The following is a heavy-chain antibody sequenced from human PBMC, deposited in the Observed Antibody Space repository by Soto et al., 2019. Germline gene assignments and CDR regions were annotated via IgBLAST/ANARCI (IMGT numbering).Heavy chain of an antibody. D-gene: IGHD2-2*01. CDR1: GGSISSGDYY. J-gene: IGHJ5*02. Sequence: QVQLQESXPGLXXXXXXLSLTCTVSGGSISSGDYYWSWIRQPPGKGLEWIGYIYYSGSTYYNPSLKSRVTISVDTSKNQFSLKLSSVTAADTAVYYCARTYCSSTSCRHNWFDPWGQGTLVTVSS. CDR3: ARTYCSSTSCRHNWFDP. CDR2: IYYSGST. V-gene: IGHV4-30-4*01.